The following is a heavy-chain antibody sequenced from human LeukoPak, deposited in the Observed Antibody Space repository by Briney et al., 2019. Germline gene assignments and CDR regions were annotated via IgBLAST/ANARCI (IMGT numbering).Heavy chain of an antibody. CDR3: TTDAPNEYHSYYMDV. Sequence: GGSLRLSCAASGFIFSSYAMSWVRQAPGKGLEWVGRIKSKTDGETTDYAAPVRGRFTISRDDSKNTLSLQMNSLKIEDTAVYYCTTDAPNEYHSYYMDVWGKGTTVTVSS. V-gene: IGHV3-15*01. CDR1: GFIFSSYA. CDR2: IKSKTDGETT. J-gene: IGHJ6*03. D-gene: IGHD1-1*01.